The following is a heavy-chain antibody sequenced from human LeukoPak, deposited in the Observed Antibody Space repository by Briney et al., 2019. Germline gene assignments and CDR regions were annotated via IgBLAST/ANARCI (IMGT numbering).Heavy chain of an antibody. CDR1: GFTFSSYW. V-gene: IGHV3-7*01. D-gene: IGHD3-22*01. CDR2: IKHDGSVH. CDR3: ARDPEDYYDSSAYYDGFDM. J-gene: IGHJ3*02. Sequence: GGSLRLSCAASGFTFSSYWMSWVRQAPGKGLEWVANIKHDGSVHYSVDPVKGRFTISRDNAKNSLYLQMNSLRAEDTAVYYCARDPEDYYDSSAYYDGFDMWGQGTMVTVSS.